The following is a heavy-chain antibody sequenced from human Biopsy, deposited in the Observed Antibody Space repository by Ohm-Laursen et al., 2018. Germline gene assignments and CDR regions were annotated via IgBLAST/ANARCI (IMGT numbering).Heavy chain of an antibody. Sequence: SLRLSCAASGFTFNNYGMQWVRQAPGKGLEWVAVISDDGRNKYYIDSVRGRFTISRDNSKNTLYLQMNNLRAEDTAVFYCAKDLRNNNWGVESWGQGTLVTVSS. V-gene: IGHV3-30*18. CDR1: GFTFNNYG. D-gene: IGHD7-27*01. CDR2: ISDDGRNK. CDR3: AKDLRNNNWGVES. J-gene: IGHJ4*02.